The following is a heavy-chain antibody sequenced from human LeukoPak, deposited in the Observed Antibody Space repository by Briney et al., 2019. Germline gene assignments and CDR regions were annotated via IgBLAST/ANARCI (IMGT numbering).Heavy chain of an antibody. CDR1: GGSISSYY. CDR2: IYYSGST. Sequence: PSETLSLTCTVSGGSISSYYWSWIRQPPGKGLEWIGYIYYSGSTNYNPSLKSRVTISVDTSKNQFSLKLSSVTAADTAVYYCVLMATITSMDYWGQGTLVSISS. D-gene: IGHD5-24*01. CDR3: VLMATITSMDY. V-gene: IGHV4-59*01. J-gene: IGHJ4*02.